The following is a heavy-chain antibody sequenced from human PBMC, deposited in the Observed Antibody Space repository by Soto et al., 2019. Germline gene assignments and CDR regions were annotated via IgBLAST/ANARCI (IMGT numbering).Heavy chain of an antibody. V-gene: IGHV3-48*01. Sequence: QSGGSLRLSCAASGFTFSSYSMNWVRQAPGKGLEWVSYISSSSSTIYYADSVKGRFTISRDNAKNSLYLQMNSLRAEDTAVYYCARVRDYYYYYMDVWGKGTTVTVSS. J-gene: IGHJ6*03. CDR2: ISSSSSTI. D-gene: IGHD1-1*01. CDR1: GFTFSSYS. CDR3: ARVRDYYYYYMDV.